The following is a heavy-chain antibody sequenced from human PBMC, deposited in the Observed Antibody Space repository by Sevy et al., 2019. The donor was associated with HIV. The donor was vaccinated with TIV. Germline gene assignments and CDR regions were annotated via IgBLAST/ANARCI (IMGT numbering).Heavy chain of an antibody. CDR3: ARDGRGISAFDI. Sequence: GGSLRLSCVASEFIFSSHAVSWVRQAPGKGLEWVSAISGDGENTRYVDSVRGRFTISGDNFKNTLYLQMNSLRAEDTALYYWARDGRGISAFDIWGPVTMVTVSS. CDR1: EFIFSSHA. D-gene: IGHD3-3*02. CDR2: ISGDGENT. V-gene: IGHV3-23*01. J-gene: IGHJ3*02.